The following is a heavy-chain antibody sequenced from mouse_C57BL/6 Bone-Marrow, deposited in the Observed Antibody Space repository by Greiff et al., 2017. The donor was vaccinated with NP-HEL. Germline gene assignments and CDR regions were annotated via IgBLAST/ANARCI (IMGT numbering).Heavy chain of an antibody. CDR3: ARGIYYGSSYVDY. CDR2: INPGSGGT. J-gene: IGHJ2*01. D-gene: IGHD1-1*01. Sequence: QVQLQQSGAELVRPGTSVKVSCKASGYAFTNYLIEWVKQRPGQGLEWIGVINPGSGGTNYNEKFKGKATLTADKSSSTAYMQLSSLTSEDSAVYFCARGIYYGSSYVDYWGQGTTLTVSS. CDR1: GYAFTNYL. V-gene: IGHV1-54*01.